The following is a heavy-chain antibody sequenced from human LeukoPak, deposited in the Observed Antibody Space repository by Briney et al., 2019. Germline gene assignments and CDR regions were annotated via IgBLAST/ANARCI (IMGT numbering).Heavy chain of an antibody. V-gene: IGHV5-51*01. CDR3: ARDRAWSGYYTGNNWFDP. CDR2: IYPGDSDT. CDR1: GYSFTSYW. Sequence: GESLKISCKGSGYSFTSYWIGWVRQMPGKGLEWMGIIYPGDSDTRYSPSFQGQVTISADKSISTAYLQWSSLKASDTAIYYCARDRAWSGYYTGNNWFDPWGQGTLVTVSS. J-gene: IGHJ5*02. D-gene: IGHD3-3*01.